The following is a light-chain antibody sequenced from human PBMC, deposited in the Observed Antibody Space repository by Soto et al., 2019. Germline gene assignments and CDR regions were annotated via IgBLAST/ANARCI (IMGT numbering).Light chain of an antibody. CDR3: CSYAGSITFVV. V-gene: IGLV2-23*02. Sequence: QSVLTQPASVSGSPGQSITISCTGTSSDVGNYNLVSWYQHHPGKAPKLMIYEDIKRPSGVSNRFSASKPGNTASLTISGLQADDEADYYCCSYAGSITFVVFGGGTKLTVL. CDR2: EDI. CDR1: SSDVGNYNL. J-gene: IGLJ2*01.